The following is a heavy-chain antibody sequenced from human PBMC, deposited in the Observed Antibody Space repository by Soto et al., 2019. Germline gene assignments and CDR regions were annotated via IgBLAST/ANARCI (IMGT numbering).Heavy chain of an antibody. V-gene: IGHV4-30-4*01. Sequence: PSETLSLTCTVSGGSINIDHHHWTWIRQTPGKGLEWIGYIHYTGSIYYNPSLKSRLTISVDTSKNQFSLKLSSVTAADTAVYYCAWILWFGESALCDYWGRGTLVTVSS. D-gene: IGHD3-10*01. CDR1: GGSINIDHHH. CDR3: AWILWFGESALCDY. J-gene: IGHJ4*02. CDR2: IHYTGSI.